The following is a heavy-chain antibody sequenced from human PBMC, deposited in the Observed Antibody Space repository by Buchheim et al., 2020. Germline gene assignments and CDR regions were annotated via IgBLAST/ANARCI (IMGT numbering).Heavy chain of an antibody. V-gene: IGHV3-23*01. CDR3: AKGGISQAGLDF. CDR1: GFTFSSYA. CDR2: IDRGGDP. D-gene: IGHD6-13*01. Sequence: EVQLLESGGGLVQPGGSLRLSCAASGFTFSSYAMTWVRQAPGKGLEWVSSIDRGGDPYYEDSVKGRLTLLRDDSESPLFLQMNSLRVEDTAVYHCAKGGISQAGLDFWAQGT. J-gene: IGHJ4*02.